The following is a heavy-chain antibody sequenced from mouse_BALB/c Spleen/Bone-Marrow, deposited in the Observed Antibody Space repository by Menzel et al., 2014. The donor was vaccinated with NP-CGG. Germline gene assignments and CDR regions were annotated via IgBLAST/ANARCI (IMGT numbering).Heavy chain of an antibody. CDR3: ARLGYYGYFVD. Sequence: EVHLVESGGGLVQPGGSLKLSCAASGFDFRRYWMSWVRQAPGKGLEWIGEINPESSTINYTPSLKGKSIISRDNAKNTLYLQRSKVRSEDTAPYYCARLGYYGYFVDWGQGTTLTVSS. V-gene: IGHV4-1*02. D-gene: IGHD2-3*01. CDR1: GFDFRRYW. J-gene: IGHJ2*01. CDR2: INPESSTI.